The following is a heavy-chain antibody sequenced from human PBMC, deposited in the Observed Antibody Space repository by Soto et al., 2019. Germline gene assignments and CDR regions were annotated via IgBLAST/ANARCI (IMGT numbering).Heavy chain of an antibody. D-gene: IGHD3-10*01. CDR2: IKSDGSSI. CDR3: ARGGFSGSGTYIQGDY. V-gene: IGHV3-74*01. J-gene: IGHJ4*02. Sequence: EVQLVESGGGLVQPGGSLRLSCAASGFTFSNYWMHWVRQVPGKGLVWVSRIKSDGSSISYADSVKGRFTISRENARNTLYLQMISLRAEDAAVYYCARGGFSGSGTYIQGDYWGQGTLVTVSA. CDR1: GFTFSNYW.